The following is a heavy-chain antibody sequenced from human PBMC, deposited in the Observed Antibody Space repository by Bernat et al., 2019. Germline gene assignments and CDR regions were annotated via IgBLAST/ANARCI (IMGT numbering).Heavy chain of an antibody. Sequence: VQLVESGGGLVQPGGSLRLSCAASGFTFSSYSMNWVRQAPGKGLEWVAFIRYDGSGKFYAESVKGRFTISRDNSKSTLDLQMNSLRVEDTAVYYCVKEWERRKEAFDIWGRGAMVSVSS. J-gene: IGHJ3*02. V-gene: IGHV3-30*02. D-gene: IGHD1-26*01. CDR1: GFTFSSYS. CDR2: IRYDGSGK. CDR3: VKEWERRKEAFDI.